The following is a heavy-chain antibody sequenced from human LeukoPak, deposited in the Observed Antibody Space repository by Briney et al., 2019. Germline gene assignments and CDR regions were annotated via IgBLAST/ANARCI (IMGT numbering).Heavy chain of an antibody. J-gene: IGHJ4*02. CDR2: IYYTGIT. CDR1: GGSINSYF. D-gene: IGHD3-10*01. CDR3: ARQGRSGTNLYRFDY. V-gene: IGHV4-59*08. Sequence: TAETLSLTCTASGGSINSYFWSWIRQPPGKGREGIGYIYYTGITDYNPSLKSRITISVDTSKNQFSLKLTSVSAADTAVYYCARQGRSGTNLYRFDYWGQGTLVTVSS.